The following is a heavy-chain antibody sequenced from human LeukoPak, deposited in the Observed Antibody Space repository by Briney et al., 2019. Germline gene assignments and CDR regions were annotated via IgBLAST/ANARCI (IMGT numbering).Heavy chain of an antibody. V-gene: IGHV4-31*03. CDR2: IYYSGTT. J-gene: IGHJ5*02. Sequence: PSETLSLTCTVSGGSISIGGYYWSWIRQHPGKGLEWIGYIYYSGTTYYNPSLKSRVTMSVDTSKNQFSLKLSSVTAADTAVYYCARDRSDYGDYGNWFDPWGQGTLVTVSS. CDR1: GGSISIGGYY. D-gene: IGHD4-17*01. CDR3: ARDRSDYGDYGNWFDP.